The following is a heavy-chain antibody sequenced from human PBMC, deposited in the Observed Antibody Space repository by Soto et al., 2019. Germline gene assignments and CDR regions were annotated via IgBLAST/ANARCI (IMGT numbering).Heavy chain of an antibody. D-gene: IGHD3-10*01. CDR1: WDSFTSYW. V-gene: IGHV5-51*01. CDR2: IYPADSDT. Sequence: GESLRISCNGAWDSFTSYWIGCVRQMPGKGLEWMRIIYPADSDTRYSPSFQGQVTISADTSISTAYLQWSSLTASDTAMYYCARHSGSYYYGMDVWGQGTTVTVSS. J-gene: IGHJ6*02. CDR3: ARHSGSYYYGMDV.